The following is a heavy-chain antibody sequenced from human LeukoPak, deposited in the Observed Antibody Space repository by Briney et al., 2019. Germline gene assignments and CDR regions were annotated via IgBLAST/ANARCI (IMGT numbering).Heavy chain of an antibody. J-gene: IGHJ4*02. Sequence: GGSLRLSCAASGFPFSSYAMSWVRQAPGKGLEWVSAISGSGGSTCYADSVTGRFTISRDNSKNTLYLQMNSLRAEDTAVYYCAVGAAGLDYWGQGTQVTVSS. CDR1: GFPFSSYA. D-gene: IGHD6-13*01. CDR2: ISGSGGST. V-gene: IGHV3-23*01. CDR3: AVGAAGLDY.